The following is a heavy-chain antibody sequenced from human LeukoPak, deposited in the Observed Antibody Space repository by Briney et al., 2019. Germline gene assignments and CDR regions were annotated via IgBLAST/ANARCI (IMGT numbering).Heavy chain of an antibody. J-gene: IGHJ4*02. Sequence: ASVKVSCKASGYTFIDYYIHWVRQAPGQGLEWMGWINPNSGGTKYAQKFQDWVTMTRDTSISTANMELSRLTSDDTAVYYCARGLAVVSPFDFWGQGTLVTVSS. D-gene: IGHD3-22*01. V-gene: IGHV1-2*04. CDR3: ARGLAVVSPFDF. CDR2: INPNSGGT. CDR1: GYTFIDYY.